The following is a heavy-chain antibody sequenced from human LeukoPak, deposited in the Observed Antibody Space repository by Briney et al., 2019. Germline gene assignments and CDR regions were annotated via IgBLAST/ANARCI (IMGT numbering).Heavy chain of an antibody. CDR3: ARDPGSSSPLDYYYYGMDV. V-gene: IGHV4-59*01. J-gene: IGHJ6*02. Sequence: SETLSLTCTVSGGSISSYYWSWIRQPPGKGLEWIGYIYYSGSTNYNPSLKSRVTISVDTSKNQFSLKLSSVTAADTAVYYCARDPGSSSPLDYYYYGMDVWGRGTTVTVSS. CDR1: GGSISSYY. CDR2: IYYSGST. D-gene: IGHD6-13*01.